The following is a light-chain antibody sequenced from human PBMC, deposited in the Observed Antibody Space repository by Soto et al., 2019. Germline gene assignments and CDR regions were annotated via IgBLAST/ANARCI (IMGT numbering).Light chain of an antibody. CDR3: CSYAGSYDYV. CDR1: SSNIGSGYD. Sequence: QAVVTQPPSVSGAPGQRVTISCTGSSSNIGSGYDVHWYQQLPGTAPKLLIYGNSNRPSGVPDRFSGSKSGTSASLAITGLQAEDEADYYCCSYAGSYDYVFGTGTKLTVL. CDR2: GNS. V-gene: IGLV1-40*01. J-gene: IGLJ1*01.